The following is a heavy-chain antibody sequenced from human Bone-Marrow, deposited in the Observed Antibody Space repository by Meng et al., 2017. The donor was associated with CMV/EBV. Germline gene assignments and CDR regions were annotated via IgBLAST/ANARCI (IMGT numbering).Heavy chain of an antibody. Sequence: QVQPQQSGPGLVKPSETLSLPCRVSGVSISTHYWSWIRQTPGKGLEWIASIHYTGRADYSPSLKSRVTVSVDTSDSQLSLKLSSVTTADTAMYYCAERGGGYWGQGILVTVSS. V-gene: IGHV4-59*11. D-gene: IGHD1-1*01. J-gene: IGHJ4*02. CDR1: GVSISTHY. CDR2: IHYTGRA. CDR3: AERGGGY.